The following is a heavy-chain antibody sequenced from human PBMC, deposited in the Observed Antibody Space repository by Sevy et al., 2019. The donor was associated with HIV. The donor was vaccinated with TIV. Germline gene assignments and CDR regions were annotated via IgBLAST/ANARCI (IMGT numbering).Heavy chain of an antibody. CDR2: IYSGGST. D-gene: IGHD6-19*01. CDR3: ARGSSYYYYGMDV. Sequence: GGSLRLSCAASGFTVSSNYMSWVHQAPGKGLEWVSVIYSGGSTYYADSVKGRFTISRDNSKNTLYLQMNSLRAEDTAVYYCARGSSYYYYGMDVWGQGTTVTVSS. CDR1: GFTVSSNY. V-gene: IGHV3-53*01. J-gene: IGHJ6*02.